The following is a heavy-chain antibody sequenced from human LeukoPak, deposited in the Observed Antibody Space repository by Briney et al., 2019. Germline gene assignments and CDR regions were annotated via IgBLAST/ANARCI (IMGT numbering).Heavy chain of an antibody. CDR2: ISSSSSTI. V-gene: IGHV3-48*01. CDR3: ARENFPAYFDY. J-gene: IGHJ4*02. CDR1: GFTFSSYA. Sequence: GGSLRLSCAASGFTFSSYAMSWVRQAPGKGLEWVSYISSSSSTIYYADSVKGRFTISRDNAKNSLYLQMNSLRAEDTAVYYCARENFPAYFDYWGQGTLVTVSS.